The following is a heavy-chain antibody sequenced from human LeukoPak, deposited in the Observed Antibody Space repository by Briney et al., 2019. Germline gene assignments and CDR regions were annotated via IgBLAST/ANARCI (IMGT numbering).Heavy chain of an antibody. CDR2: IYPGDSDT. Sequence: GESLKIACQGSGCSLTNYWIAWVRQMPGKGLEWMGIIYPGDSDTRYSPSFQGQVTISADKSITTAYLQWSSLKASDTAMHYCARHRDCTNGICYKSDYWGQGTLVTVSS. CDR1: GCSLTNYW. V-gene: IGHV5-51*01. J-gene: IGHJ4*02. D-gene: IGHD2-8*01. CDR3: ARHRDCTNGICYKSDY.